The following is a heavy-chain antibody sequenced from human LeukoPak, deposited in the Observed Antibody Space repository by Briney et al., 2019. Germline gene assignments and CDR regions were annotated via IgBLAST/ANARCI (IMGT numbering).Heavy chain of an antibody. CDR1: GFTFSSYS. CDR2: IKEDGSEK. D-gene: IGHD4-17*01. J-gene: IGHJ4*02. V-gene: IGHV3-7*01. Sequence: GGSLRLSCAASGFTFSSYSMNWVRQAPGKGLEWVANIKEDGSEKYYVDSVKGRFTISRDNAKNSLYLQMNSLRAEDTAVYYCARDRYGDYVHFDYWGQGTLVTVSS. CDR3: ARDRYGDYVHFDY.